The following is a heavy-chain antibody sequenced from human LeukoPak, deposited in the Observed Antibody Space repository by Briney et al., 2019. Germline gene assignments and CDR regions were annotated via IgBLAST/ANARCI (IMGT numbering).Heavy chain of an antibody. CDR3: AGEGEYGDSYS. J-gene: IGHJ5*02. V-gene: IGHV4-30-2*01. D-gene: IGHD2-21*01. Sequence: PSETLSLTCAVSGDSISYESYYWNWIRQAPRMGPEWIGNIYRGRTRLNPSLTSRVAISVDMSKSQVSLSLTSVTAADTAIYYCAGEGEYGDSYSWGQGALVIVSA. CDR2: IYRGRT. CDR1: GDSISYESYY.